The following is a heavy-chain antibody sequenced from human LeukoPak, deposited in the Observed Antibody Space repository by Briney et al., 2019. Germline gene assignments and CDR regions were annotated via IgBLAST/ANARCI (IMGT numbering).Heavy chain of an antibody. J-gene: IGHJ4*02. CDR2: INPNSGGT. D-gene: IGHD2-15*01. CDR3: ARDLRISRLGPSTNDY. V-gene: IGHV1-2*02. Sequence: ASVKVSCKASGYTFTGYYMHWVRQAPGQGLEWMGWINPNSGGTNYAQKFQGRVTMTRDTSISTAYMELSRLRSDDTAVYYCARDLRISRLGPSTNDYWGQGTLVTVSS. CDR1: GYTFTGYY.